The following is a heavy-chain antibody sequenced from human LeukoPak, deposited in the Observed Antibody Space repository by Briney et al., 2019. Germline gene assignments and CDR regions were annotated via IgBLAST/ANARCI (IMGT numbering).Heavy chain of an antibody. V-gene: IGHV4-59*01. CDR2: IYNSGSTSYHSGNT. D-gene: IGHD3-22*01. Sequence: PSETLSLTCTVSVDSITSSYWSWIRQPPGKGLEWIGCIYNSGSTSYHSGNTKFNPSLESRVTLSVDTSKNQFSLKLTSVTAADTAVYYCARDSSGLDAFDVWGPGTMVTVSS. J-gene: IGHJ3*01. CDR1: VDSITSSY. CDR3: ARDSSGLDAFDV.